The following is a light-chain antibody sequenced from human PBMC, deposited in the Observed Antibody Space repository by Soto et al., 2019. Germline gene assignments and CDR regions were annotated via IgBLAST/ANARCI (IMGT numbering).Light chain of an antibody. CDR1: SSDVGGYNY. J-gene: IGLJ1*01. Sequence: QSALTQPASVSGSPGQSITISCTGTSSDVGGYNYVSWYQQHPGKAPKFMIYDVSNRPSGVSNRFSGSKSGNTASLTISGLQAEDEADYYRSSYTTSNTRQIVFGTGTQLTVL. CDR2: DVS. CDR3: SSYTTSNTRQIV. V-gene: IGLV2-14*01.